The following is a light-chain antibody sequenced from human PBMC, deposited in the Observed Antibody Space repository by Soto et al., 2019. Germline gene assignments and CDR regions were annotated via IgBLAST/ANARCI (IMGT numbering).Light chain of an antibody. Sequence: DIQMTQSPSTLSASVGDRVTITCRASQSISSWLAWYQQKPGKAAKLLIYDASSLESGVPSRFSGSGSGTEFTLTISSLQPDDFATYYCQQYNSYWRTFGQGTKVEIK. CDR2: DAS. V-gene: IGKV1-5*01. J-gene: IGKJ1*01. CDR1: QSISSW. CDR3: QQYNSYWRT.